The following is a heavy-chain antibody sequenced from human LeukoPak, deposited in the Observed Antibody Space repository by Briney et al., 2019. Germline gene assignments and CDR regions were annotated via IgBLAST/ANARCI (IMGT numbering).Heavy chain of an antibody. CDR2: IRYDGSNK. Sequence: PGGSLRLSCAASGFTFSSYGVHWVRQAPGKGLEWVAFIRYDGSNKYYADSVKGRFTISRDNSKNTLYLQMNSLRAEDTAVYYCARVNVLRYFDWLGAFDIWGQGTMVTVSS. D-gene: IGHD3-9*01. CDR3: ARVNVLRYFDWLGAFDI. J-gene: IGHJ3*02. CDR1: GFTFSSYG. V-gene: IGHV3-30*02.